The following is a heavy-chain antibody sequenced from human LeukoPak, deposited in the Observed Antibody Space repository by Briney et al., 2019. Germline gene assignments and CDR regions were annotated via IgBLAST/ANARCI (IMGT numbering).Heavy chain of an antibody. CDR2: INPNSGGT. V-gene: IGHV1-2*06. Sequence: ASVKVSCKASGYTFTGYYIHWVRRAPGQGLEWVGRINPNSGGTNYAQKFQGRVTMTRDTSISTAYMELSRLRSDDTAVYYCARWAAAGTRAFDIWGQGTMVTVSS. D-gene: IGHD6-13*01. J-gene: IGHJ3*02. CDR3: ARWAAAGTRAFDI. CDR1: GYTFTGYY.